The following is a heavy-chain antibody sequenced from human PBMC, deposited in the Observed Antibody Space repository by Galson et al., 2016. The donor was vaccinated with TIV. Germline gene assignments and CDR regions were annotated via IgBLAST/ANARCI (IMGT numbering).Heavy chain of an antibody. V-gene: IGHV3-53*01. Sequence: SLRLSCAASGFSVHDKYINWVRQAPGKGLEWVSVIYGDDRTYYADSVKGRFTISRDKTKNTFYLQMNSLRGEDTAAYLCARDDEGGNYYTSVSFHLWGRGTLVTVSS. D-gene: IGHD3-3*01. CDR1: GFSVHDKY. CDR2: IYGDDRT. CDR3: ARDDEGGNYYTSVSFHL. J-gene: IGHJ2*01.